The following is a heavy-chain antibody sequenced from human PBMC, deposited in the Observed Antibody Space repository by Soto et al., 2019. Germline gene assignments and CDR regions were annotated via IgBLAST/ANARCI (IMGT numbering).Heavy chain of an antibody. D-gene: IGHD6-6*01. J-gene: IGHJ6*02. CDR2: IYYSGST. CDR3: AXAKGGSSGGHYYYGMDV. CDR1: GGSISSYY. Sequence: SETLSLTCTVSGGSISSYYWSWIRQPPGKGLEWIGYIYYSGSTNYNPSLKSRVTISVDTSKNQFSLKLSSVTAADTAVYYCAXAKGGSSGGHYYYGMDVWGQGTTVTVSS. V-gene: IGHV4-59*01.